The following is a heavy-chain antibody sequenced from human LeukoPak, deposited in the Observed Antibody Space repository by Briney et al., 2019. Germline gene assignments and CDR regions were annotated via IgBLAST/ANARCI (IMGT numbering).Heavy chain of an antibody. CDR3: ATYRQVLLPFES. CDR2: ISYDGSNK. CDR1: GFTFSSYA. V-gene: IGHV3-30*04. D-gene: IGHD2-8*02. Sequence: GGSLRLSCAASGFTFSSYAMHWVRQAPGKGLEWVAVISYDGSNKYYADSVKGRFTISRDNSKSTLSLQMNSLRAEDAAIYYCATYRQVLLPFESWGQGTLVTVSS. J-gene: IGHJ4*02.